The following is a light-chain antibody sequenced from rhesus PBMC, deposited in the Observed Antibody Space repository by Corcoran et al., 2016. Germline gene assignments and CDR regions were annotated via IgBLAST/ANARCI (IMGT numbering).Light chain of an antibody. CDR2: YAN. CDR3: QQYSSLPS. Sequence: DIQMTQSPSSLSASVGDRVTITCRASQGISSYLNWYQQKPGKAPKPLIYYANCLESGVPSRFSGSVTGTEFTLTISSLQPVDFATYYCQQYSSLPSFGQGTKVGIK. J-gene: IGKJ2*01. CDR1: QGISSY. V-gene: IGKV1-32*01.